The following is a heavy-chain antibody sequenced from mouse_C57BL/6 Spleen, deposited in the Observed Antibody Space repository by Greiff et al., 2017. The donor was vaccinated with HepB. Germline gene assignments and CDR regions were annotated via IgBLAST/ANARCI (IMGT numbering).Heavy chain of an antibody. D-gene: IGHD2-4*01. CDR1: GYTFTSYW. CDR2: IDPSDSYT. Sequence: VQLQQPGAELVKPGASVKLSCKASGYTFTSYWMQWVKQRPGQGLEWIGEIDPSDSYTNYNQKFKGKATLTVDTSSSTAYMQLSSLTSEDSAVYYCARGRYDYDDAYWGQGTLVTVSA. J-gene: IGHJ3*01. V-gene: IGHV1-50*01. CDR3: ARGRYDYDDAY.